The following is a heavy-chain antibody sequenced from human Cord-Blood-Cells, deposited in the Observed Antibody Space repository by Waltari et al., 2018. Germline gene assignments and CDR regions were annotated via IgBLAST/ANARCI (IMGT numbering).Heavy chain of an antibody. Sequence: QVQLVESGGVLVKPGGSLRLSCASSGFTFRAYYLSWIRQAPGKGLEWVSYISSSGSTIYYADSGKGRFTISRDNAKNSLYLQMNSLRAEDTAVYYCARDKAITGYFDLWGRGTLVTVSS. CDR2: ISSSGSTI. CDR1: GFTFRAYY. D-gene: IGHD3-10*01. V-gene: IGHV3-11*01. CDR3: ARDKAITGYFDL. J-gene: IGHJ2*01.